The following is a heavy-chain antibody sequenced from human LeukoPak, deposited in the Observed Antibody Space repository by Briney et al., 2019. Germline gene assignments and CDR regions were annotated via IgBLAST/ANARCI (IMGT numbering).Heavy chain of an antibody. D-gene: IGHD1-14*01. CDR3: ARVVPDIEHGYYFDY. CDR2: ISSSSSYI. CDR1: GFTFSSYS. J-gene: IGHJ4*02. Sequence: TGGSLRLSCAASGFTFSSYSMNWVRQAPGKGLEWVSSISSSSSYIYYADSVKGRFTISRDNAKNSLYLQMNSLRAEDTAVYYCARVVPDIEHGYYFDYWGQGTLVTVSS. V-gene: IGHV3-21*01.